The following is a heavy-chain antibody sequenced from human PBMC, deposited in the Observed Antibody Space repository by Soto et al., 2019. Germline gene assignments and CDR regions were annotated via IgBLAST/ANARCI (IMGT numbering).Heavy chain of an antibody. D-gene: IGHD6-19*01. CDR3: ARVAVVTRGIDY. CDR2: VNEYDTDR. CDR1: VFTCSDSW. Sequence: WWSLRLSCLASVFTCSDSWMHWFRQAPGKGLVWVSRVNEYDTDRNYADSVKGRFTISRDNARNTVYLQMNSLRAEDTAVYYCARVAVVTRGIDYWGQGTLVTVSS. V-gene: IGHV3-74*01. J-gene: IGHJ4*02.